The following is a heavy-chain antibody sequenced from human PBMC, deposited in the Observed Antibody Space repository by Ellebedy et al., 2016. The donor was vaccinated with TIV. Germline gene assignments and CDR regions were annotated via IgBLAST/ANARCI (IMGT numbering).Heavy chain of an antibody. CDR3: ARMYSSSWYPDY. J-gene: IGHJ4*02. V-gene: IGHV3-23*05. CDR1: GFTFSSYP. CDR2: IDGISISI. Sequence: PGGSLRLSCAASGFTFSSYPMCWVRQAPGKGLEWVSTIDGISISIYYVDSVKGRFTISRDNSKNTLYLQMNSLRAEDTAVYYGARMYSSSWYPDYWGQGTQVTVSS. D-gene: IGHD6-13*01.